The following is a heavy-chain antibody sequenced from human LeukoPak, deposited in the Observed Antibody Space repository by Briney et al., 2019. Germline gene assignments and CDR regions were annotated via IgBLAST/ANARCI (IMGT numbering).Heavy chain of an antibody. D-gene: IGHD3-22*01. J-gene: IGHJ4*02. Sequence: SETLSLTCTVSGGSISSYYWSWIRQPPGKGLEWIGNIDYTRDTNYNPSLRSRVTILVGKSKNQFSLNLNSVTAADTAVYYCARNGPHYYDKSGYLDSWGQGTLVTVSS. CDR3: ARNGPHYYDKSGYLDS. CDR2: IDYTRDT. CDR1: GGSISSYY. V-gene: IGHV4-59*13.